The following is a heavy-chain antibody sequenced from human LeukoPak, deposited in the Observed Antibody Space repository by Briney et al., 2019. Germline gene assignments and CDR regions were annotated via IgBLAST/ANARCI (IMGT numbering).Heavy chain of an antibody. J-gene: IGHJ3*02. D-gene: IGHD1-26*01. CDR1: GYTFTGHY. CDR2: INPNSGGA. Sequence: GASVKVSCKASGYTFTGHYMHWVRQAPGQGLEWMGRINPNSGGANYAQKFQGRVTMTRDTSISTAYMELSGLRSDDTAVYYCARDREVGSTDDAFDIWGQGTRVIVDS. V-gene: IGHV1-2*06. CDR3: ARDREVGSTDDAFDI.